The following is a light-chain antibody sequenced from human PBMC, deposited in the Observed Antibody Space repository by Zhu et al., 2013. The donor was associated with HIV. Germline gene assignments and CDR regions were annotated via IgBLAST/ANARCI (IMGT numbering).Light chain of an antibody. V-gene: IGKV1-5*01. CDR1: QTISTW. Sequence: DIQLTQSPSTLSASVGDRVTITCRASQTISTWLAWYQQKPGRAPNLLIYDASSLQSGVSSRFSGSGSGTEFTLTVSSLQPEDSATYYCQQYNTYPFTFGGGTKVEIK. J-gene: IGKJ4*01. CDR3: QQYNTYPFT. CDR2: DAS.